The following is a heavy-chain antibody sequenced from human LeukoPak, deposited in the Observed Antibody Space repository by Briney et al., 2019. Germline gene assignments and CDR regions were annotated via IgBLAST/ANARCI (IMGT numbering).Heavy chain of an antibody. J-gene: IGHJ4*02. D-gene: IGHD3-22*01. CDR2: ISASGGMS. V-gene: IGHV3-23*01. Sequence: GGSLRFSCAASGFNFDTYTMSWVRQAPGKGLQWVSLISASGGMSYYTDSVKGRITISRDSFRNTLHLKMNDLRAEDTAVYYCVKDTGMYSYDSSGFDSWGQGTLVTVSS. CDR1: GFNFDTYT. CDR3: VKDTGMYSYDSSGFDS.